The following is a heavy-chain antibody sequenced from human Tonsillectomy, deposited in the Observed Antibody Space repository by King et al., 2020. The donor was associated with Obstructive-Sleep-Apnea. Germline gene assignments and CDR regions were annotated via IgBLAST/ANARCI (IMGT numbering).Heavy chain of an antibody. CDR3: ARGDSSGYSAYYGMDV. J-gene: IGHJ6*02. CDR2: IYYSGST. CDR1: GGSISSGGYY. D-gene: IGHD3-22*01. Sequence: QLQESGPGLVKPSQTLSLTCTVSGGSISSGGYYWSWIRQHPGKGLEWIGYIYYSGSTYYNPSLKSRVTISVDTSKNQVSLELSSVTAADTAVDYCARGDSSGYSAYYGMDVWGQGTTVTVSS. V-gene: IGHV4-31*03.